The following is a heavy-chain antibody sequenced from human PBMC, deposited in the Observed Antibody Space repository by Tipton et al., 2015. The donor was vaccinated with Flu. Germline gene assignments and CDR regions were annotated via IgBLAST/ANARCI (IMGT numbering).Heavy chain of an antibody. CDR3: ARATGRLAEYFQH. J-gene: IGHJ1*01. CDR1: GGSISSYY. CDR2: IYYSGST. V-gene: IGHV4-59*01. D-gene: IGHD3-9*01. Sequence: TLSLTCTVSGGSISSYYWSWIRQPPGKGLEWIGYIYYSGSTNYNPSLKSRVTISVDTSKNQFSLKLSSVTAADTAVYYCARATGRLAEYFQHWGQGTLVTVSS.